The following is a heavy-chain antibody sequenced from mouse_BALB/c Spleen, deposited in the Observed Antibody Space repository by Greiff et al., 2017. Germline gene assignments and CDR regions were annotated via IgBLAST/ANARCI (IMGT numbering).Heavy chain of an antibody. CDR3: GRSNGNYYYAMDY. D-gene: IGHD2-1*01. J-gene: IGHJ4*01. V-gene: IGHV1-37*01. CDR2: INPYNGDT. CDR1: GYSFTGYF. Sequence: DVKLVESGPELVKPGASVKISCKASGYSFTGYFMNWVKQSHGKSLEWIGRINPYNGDTFYNQKFKGKATLTVDKSSSTAHMELLSLTSEDSAVYYCGRSNGNYYYAMDYWGQGTSVTVSS.